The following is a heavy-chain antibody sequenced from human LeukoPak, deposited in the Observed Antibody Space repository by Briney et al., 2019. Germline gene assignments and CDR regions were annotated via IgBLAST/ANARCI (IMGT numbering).Heavy chain of an antibody. J-gene: IGHJ4*02. CDR3: ARDKQPGDY. D-gene: IGHD5-18*01. CDR1: GGFMSRYY. V-gene: IGHV4-59*01. CDR2: IFYSGGT. Sequence: PSETLSLTCTVSGGFMSRYYWSWIRQPPGKGLEWLGYIFYSGGTHYNPSLKSRVTISVDTSKNQFSLKLSSVTAADTAVYYCARDKQPGDYWGQGTLVTVSS.